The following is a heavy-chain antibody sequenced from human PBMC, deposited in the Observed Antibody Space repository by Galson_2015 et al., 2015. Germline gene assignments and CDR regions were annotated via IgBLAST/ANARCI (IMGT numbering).Heavy chain of an antibody. CDR2: IYPGDSDT. CDR3: ARRLGYCSSSSCYAYWYFDL. CDR1: GYSFTNYW. V-gene: IGHV5-51*01. D-gene: IGHD2-2*01. Sequence: QSGAKVKKPGESLKISCPGFGYSFTNYWIGWVRQMPGRGLEWMGIIYPGDSDTGYSPSFQDQVTISADKSISTAYLQWSSLRASDTAIYYCARRLGYCSSSSCYAYWYFDLWGRGTLVTVSS. J-gene: IGHJ2*01.